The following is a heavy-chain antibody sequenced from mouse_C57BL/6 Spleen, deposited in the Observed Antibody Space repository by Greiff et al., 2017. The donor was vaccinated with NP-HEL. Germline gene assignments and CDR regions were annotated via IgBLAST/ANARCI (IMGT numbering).Heavy chain of an antibody. CDR2: ISSGGSYT. J-gene: IGHJ1*03. CDR1: GFTFSSYG. Sequence: EVMLVESGGDLVKPGGSLKLSCAASGFTFSSYGMSWVRQTPDKRLEWVATISSGGSYTYYPDSVKGRSTISRDNANNTLYLQMSSVKSEDTAMYYCARRNYGGYFDVWGTGTTVTVSS. CDR3: ARRNYGGYFDV. V-gene: IGHV5-6*02. D-gene: IGHD1-1*01.